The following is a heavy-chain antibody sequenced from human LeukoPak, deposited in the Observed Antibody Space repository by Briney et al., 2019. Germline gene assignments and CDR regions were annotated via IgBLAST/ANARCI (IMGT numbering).Heavy chain of an antibody. CDR2: IYWDDDK. CDR1: GGSVSSITYY. V-gene: IGHV2-5*08. J-gene: IGHJ4*02. D-gene: IGHD6-19*01. Sequence: TLSLTCTVSGGSVSSITYYWSWIRQPPGKALEWLALIYWDDDKRYSPSLKSRLTITKDTSKNQVVLTMTNMDPVDTATYYCAHYSSGWYSFDYWGQGTLVTVSS. CDR3: AHYSSGWYSFDY.